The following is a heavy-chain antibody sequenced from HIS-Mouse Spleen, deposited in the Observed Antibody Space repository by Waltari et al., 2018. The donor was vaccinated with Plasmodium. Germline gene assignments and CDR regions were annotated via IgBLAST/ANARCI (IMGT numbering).Heavy chain of an antibody. CDR1: GYTFPGYY. V-gene: IGHV1-2*02. CDR3: ARDLAAAGHFDD. D-gene: IGHD6-13*01. CDR2: INTNSGGT. J-gene: IGHJ4*02. Sequence: QVQLVQSGAEVKKPGASLKVSCKASGYTFPGYYMHWVRQAPGQGLEWSGGINTNSGGTKYEQKLQGRGTMTRDTSISAAYMELSRLRSDDTAVYYCARDLAAAGHFDDWGQGTLVTVSS.